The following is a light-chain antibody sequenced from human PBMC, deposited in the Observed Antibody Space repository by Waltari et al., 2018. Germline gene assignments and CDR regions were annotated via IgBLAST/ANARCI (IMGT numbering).Light chain of an antibody. Sequence: QSALTQPASVSGSPGQSITISCTGTSSDVGGHPYVSWYQQHPGEGPKLMMYDVSSRPSGVASRFSAARSGNTASLTISGLRTEDEADYYCSSYSSVTNVVFGGGTKLTVL. CDR3: SSYSSVTNVV. J-gene: IGLJ2*01. CDR2: DVS. V-gene: IGLV2-14*01. CDR1: SSDVGGHPY.